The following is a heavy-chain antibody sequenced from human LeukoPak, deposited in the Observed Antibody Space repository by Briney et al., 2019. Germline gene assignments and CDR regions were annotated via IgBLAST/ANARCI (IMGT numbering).Heavy chain of an antibody. V-gene: IGHV4-4*07. J-gene: IGHJ5*02. CDR3: ARDRGTDGSDQLDP. CDR2: ICSSGNT. CDR1: GGSISSYC. Sequence: SETLSLTCTVSGGSISSYCWIWIRQPAGKGLEWIGRICSSGNTIYNPSLKSRVTMSLDMSNNQFSRRLSSVTAADTAVYYCARDRGTDGSDQLDPWGQGTLVTVSS. D-gene: IGHD3-10*01.